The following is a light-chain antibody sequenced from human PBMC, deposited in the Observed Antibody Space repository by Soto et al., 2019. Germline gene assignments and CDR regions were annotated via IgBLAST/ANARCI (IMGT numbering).Light chain of an antibody. V-gene: IGKV3-20*01. J-gene: IGKJ1*01. CDR1: QSVSTNN. CDR3: QQYDYSVWT. Sequence: IVLTQSPGTLSSSPGERATLSCRARQSVSTNNVAWYQQRPGRAPRLLISAASRSATGIPDRFSGSGSGKGFTLTISRLEPEDLAVYYCQQYDYSVWTFGQGTKVDIK. CDR2: AAS.